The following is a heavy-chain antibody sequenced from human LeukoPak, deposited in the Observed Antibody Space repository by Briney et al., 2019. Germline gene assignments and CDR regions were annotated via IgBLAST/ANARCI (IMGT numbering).Heavy chain of an antibody. CDR1: GDSISSSSYY. Sequence: ETLSLTCTVSGDSISSSSYYWGWIRQPPGKGLEWIGSFSYSGSTYYNPSLKSRVTISVDTSKNQFSLKLSSVTAADTAVYYCARDRTAVVVVAATQAHWLDPWGQGTLVTVSS. CDR2: FSYSGST. V-gene: IGHV4-39*07. J-gene: IGHJ5*02. CDR3: ARDRTAVVVVAATQAHWLDP. D-gene: IGHD2-15*01.